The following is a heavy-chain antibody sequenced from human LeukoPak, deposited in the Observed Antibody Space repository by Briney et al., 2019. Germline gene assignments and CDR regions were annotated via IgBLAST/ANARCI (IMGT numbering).Heavy chain of an antibody. D-gene: IGHD3-3*01. V-gene: IGHV4-4*07. J-gene: IGHJ5*02. CDR2: IYTSGST. CDR1: GGSISSYY. CDR3: ARELRFLEWLSVYNWFDP. Sequence: SETLSLTCTDSGGSISSYYWSWIRQPAGKGLEWIGRIYTSGSTNYNPSLKSRVTMSVDTSKNQFSLKLSSVTAADTAVYYCARELRFLEWLSVYNWFDPWGQGTLVTVSS.